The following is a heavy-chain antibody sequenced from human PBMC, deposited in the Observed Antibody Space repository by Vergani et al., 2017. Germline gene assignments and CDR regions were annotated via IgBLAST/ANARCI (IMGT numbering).Heavy chain of an antibody. CDR1: GFTFGSYA. Sequence: VQLLESGGGVVQPGRSLRLSCAASGFTFGSYAMHWVRQAPGKGLEWVAVISYDGSNKYYADSVKGRFTISRDNSKNTLYLQMNSLRAEDTAVYYCASSSGSTMAAAYYFDYWGQGTLVTVSS. CDR3: ASSSGSTMAAAYYFDY. V-gene: IGHV3-30*01. CDR2: ISYDGSNK. D-gene: IGHD3-10*01. J-gene: IGHJ4*02.